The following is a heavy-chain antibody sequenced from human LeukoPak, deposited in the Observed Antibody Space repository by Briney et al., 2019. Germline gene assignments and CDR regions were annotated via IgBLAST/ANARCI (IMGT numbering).Heavy chain of an antibody. J-gene: IGHJ4*02. V-gene: IGHV3-30*03. CDR2: ISYDGSDK. CDR1: GFTFSNDG. CDR3: VGVGGYDSSGFLDY. Sequence: PGRSLRLSCAASGFTFSNDGMHWVRQAPGRGLEWVALISYDGSDKHYADSVKVRFTVSRDNSKNTLYLQMNSLSRDDTAVYYCVGVGGYDSSGFLDYWGQGTLVTVSS. D-gene: IGHD3-22*01.